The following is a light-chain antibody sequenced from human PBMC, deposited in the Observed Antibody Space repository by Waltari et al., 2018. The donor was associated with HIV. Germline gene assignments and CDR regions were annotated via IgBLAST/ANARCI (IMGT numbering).Light chain of an antibody. CDR3: AAWDDSVSGRV. J-gene: IGLJ3*02. V-gene: IGLV1-47*01. Sequence: QYVLTQPPSASGPPGQRVPISCSGGSSNIGSNYVYWYQQFPGTAPRLLIYRNTLRPSGVPDRFSCSKSATSASLAISGLRSEDEADYFCAAWDDSVSGRVFGGGTKLTVL. CDR1: SSNIGSNY. CDR2: RNT.